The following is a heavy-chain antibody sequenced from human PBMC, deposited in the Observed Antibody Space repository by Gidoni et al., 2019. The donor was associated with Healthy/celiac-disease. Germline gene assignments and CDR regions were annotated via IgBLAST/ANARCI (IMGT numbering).Heavy chain of an antibody. V-gene: IGHV4-61*02. J-gene: IGHJ4*02. CDR3: AREALSSSWLWFDY. CDR2: NYTSGST. CDR1: GGSIRSGSYY. D-gene: IGHD6-13*01. Sequence: QVQLQESGPGLLKPSQTLSPTCPVSGGSIRSGSYYACWTRQPAGKGLVWIGRNYTSGSTNYNPPLKSRVTISVDTSKNQFSLKLSSVTAADTAVYYCAREALSSSWLWFDYWGQGTLVTVSS.